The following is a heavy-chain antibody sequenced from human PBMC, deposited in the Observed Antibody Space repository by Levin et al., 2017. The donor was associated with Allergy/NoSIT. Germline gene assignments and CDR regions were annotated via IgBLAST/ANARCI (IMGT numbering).Heavy chain of an antibody. J-gene: IGHJ5*02. V-gene: IGHV4-30-4*01. D-gene: IGHD3-22*01. CDR2: IYNSGNT. CDR3: ARGSGDSSGYHNWFDP. Sequence: SQTLSLTCTVSGGSISNGDYYWTWVRQPPGKDLEWIGYIYNSGNTYFNPSLKSRVFMSVDTSKSQFSLKLISVTAADTAVYYCARGSGDSSGYHNWFDPWGQGTLVTVSS. CDR1: GGSISNGDYY.